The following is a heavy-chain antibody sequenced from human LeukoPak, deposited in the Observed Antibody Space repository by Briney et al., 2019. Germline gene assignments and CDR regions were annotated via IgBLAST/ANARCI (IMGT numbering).Heavy chain of an antibody. Sequence: SDTLSLTCTVSGGSISSYYWSWIRQPPGRGLEWIGDIYYSGAVNYNPSLKSRVAISVDTSKNQFSLKVSSVTAADTAVYYCARWRYCGGDCYPSAFDIWGQGTMVIVSS. D-gene: IGHD2-21*02. V-gene: IGHV4-59*07. CDR1: GGSISSYY. CDR2: IYYSGAV. J-gene: IGHJ3*02. CDR3: ARWRYCGGDCYPSAFDI.